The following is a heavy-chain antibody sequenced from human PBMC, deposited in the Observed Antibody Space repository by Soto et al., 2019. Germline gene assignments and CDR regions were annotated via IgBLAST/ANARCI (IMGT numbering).Heavy chain of an antibody. D-gene: IGHD2-15*01. Sequence: QVQLQQWGAGLLKPSETLSLTCAVYGGSFSGYYWSWIRQPPGKGLEWIGEINHSGSTNYNQSLKSRVTISVDTSKNQFSLKLSSVNAADTAVYYCARGGGGYCSGGSCYDPHSTYWFDPWGQGTLVTVSS. J-gene: IGHJ5*02. CDR3: ARGGGGYCSGGSCYDPHSTYWFDP. CDR2: INHSGST. V-gene: IGHV4-34*01. CDR1: GGSFSGYY.